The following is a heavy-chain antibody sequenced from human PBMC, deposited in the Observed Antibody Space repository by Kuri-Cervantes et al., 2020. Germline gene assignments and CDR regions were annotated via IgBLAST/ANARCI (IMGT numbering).Heavy chain of an antibody. D-gene: IGHD6-13*01. Sequence: SETLSLTCTVSGGSISSYYWSWIRQPPGKGLEWIGYIYYSGSTNYNPSLKSRVTISVDTSKNQFSLKLNSATAADTAVYYCARAAAAAPVADWGQGTLVTVSS. CDR2: IYYSGST. CDR3: ARAAAAAPVAD. CDR1: GGSISSYY. J-gene: IGHJ4*02. V-gene: IGHV4-59*12.